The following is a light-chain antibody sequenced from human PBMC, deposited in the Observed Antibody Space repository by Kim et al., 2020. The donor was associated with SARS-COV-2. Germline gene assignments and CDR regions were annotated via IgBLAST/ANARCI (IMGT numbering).Light chain of an antibody. CDR3: QVWDSGSDQVV. CDR2: YND. V-gene: IGLV3-21*01. CDR1: SVGSKV. J-gene: IGLJ2*01. Sequence: SYELTQPPSVSVAPGKTARITCGGNSVGSKVVHWYQQKPGQAPVLVIHYNDDRPSGIPKRFSGSNSANTAILTISRVDAGDEADYYCQVWDSGSDQVVFGGGTQLTVL.